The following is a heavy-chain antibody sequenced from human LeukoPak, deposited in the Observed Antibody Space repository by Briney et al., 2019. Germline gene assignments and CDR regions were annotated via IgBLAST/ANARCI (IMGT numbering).Heavy chain of an antibody. D-gene: IGHD3-10*01. CDR1: GGSFSGYY. CDR3: ARVRGVWFGELLGHFDY. V-gene: IGHV4-34*01. J-gene: IGHJ4*02. CDR2: INHSGST. Sequence: SETLSLTCAVYGGSFSGYYWSWIRRPPGKGLEWIGEINHSGSTNYNPSLKSRVTISVDTSKNQFSLKLSSVTAADTAVYYRARVRGVWFGELLGHFDYWGQGALVTVSS.